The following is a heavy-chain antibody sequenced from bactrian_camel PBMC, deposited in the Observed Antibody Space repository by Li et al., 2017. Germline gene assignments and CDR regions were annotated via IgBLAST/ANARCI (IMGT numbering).Heavy chain of an antibody. J-gene: IGHJ4*01. V-gene: IGHV3S40*01. CDR2: ITSSGGRT. CDR1: GFPFSTYGYD. D-gene: IGHD4*01. Sequence: VQLVESGGDLVRPGGSLRIACAASGFPFSTYGYDIHWVRQAPGKGLEWVSAITSSGGRTYYADSVRGRFTISRDVAKNTLYLQMKNLKSEDTACITVPQVPVVTMRTITTGARGPRSPSP. CDR3: PQVPVVTMRTITT.